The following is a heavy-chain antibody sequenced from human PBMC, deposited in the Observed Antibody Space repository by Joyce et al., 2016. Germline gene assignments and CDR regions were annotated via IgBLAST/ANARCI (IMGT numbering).Heavy chain of an antibody. Sequence: EVQLLESGGGLVQPGGSLRLSCAASGFTFSTLAMTWVRQAPGKGLGLVSAIDDGGDNTYYADSVKGRFTISRDNSRNKNTLYLQMNSLRTEDTAVYYCAKDLVGAAKGWTDYWGQGTLVTVSS. D-gene: IGHD1-26*01. CDR2: IDDGGDNT. CDR1: GFTFSTLA. J-gene: IGHJ4*02. CDR3: AKDLVGAAKGWTDY. V-gene: IGHV3-23*01.